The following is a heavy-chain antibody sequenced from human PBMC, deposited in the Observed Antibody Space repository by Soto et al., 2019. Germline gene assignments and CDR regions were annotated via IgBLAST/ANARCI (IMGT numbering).Heavy chain of an antibody. D-gene: IGHD6-13*01. V-gene: IGHV3-23*01. J-gene: IGHJ4*02. CDR2: ISGSGGST. CDR3: ANSEHSWSPYYFDY. CDR1: GFTFSSYA. Sequence: GGSLRLSCAASGFTFSSYAMSWVRQAPGKGLEWVSAISGSGGSTYYADSVKGRFTITRDNSKNTLYLQMNSLRAEDTAVYYCANSEHSWSPYYFDYWGQGTLVTVSS.